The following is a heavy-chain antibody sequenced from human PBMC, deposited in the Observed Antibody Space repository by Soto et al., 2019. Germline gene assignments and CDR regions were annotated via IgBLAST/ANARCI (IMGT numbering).Heavy chain of an antibody. J-gene: IGHJ6*02. D-gene: IGHD2-2*01. V-gene: IGHV1-2*04. Sequence: ASVKVSCKASVDTFTGYYMHWVRQAPGQGLEWMGWINPNSGGTNYAQKFQGWVTMTRDTSISTAYMELSRLRSDDTAVYYCAVSYCSSTSCYGWDYYYTMDVWGQGTTVTVSS. CDR2: INPNSGGT. CDR1: VDTFTGYY. CDR3: AVSYCSSTSCYGWDYYYTMDV.